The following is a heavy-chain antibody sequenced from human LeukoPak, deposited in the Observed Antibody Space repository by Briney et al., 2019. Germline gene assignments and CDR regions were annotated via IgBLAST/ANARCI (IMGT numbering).Heavy chain of an antibody. D-gene: IGHD3-10*01. Sequence: SGTLSLTCAVSGGSISSSNWWSWVRQPPGKRLEWIGEIYHSGSTNYNPSLKSRVTISVDKSKNQFSLKLSSVTAADTAVYYCARGGVTMVRGPQPYYYGMDVWGKGTTVTVSS. J-gene: IGHJ6*04. CDR1: GGSISSSNW. CDR2: IYHSGST. CDR3: ARGGVTMVRGPQPYYYGMDV. V-gene: IGHV4-4*02.